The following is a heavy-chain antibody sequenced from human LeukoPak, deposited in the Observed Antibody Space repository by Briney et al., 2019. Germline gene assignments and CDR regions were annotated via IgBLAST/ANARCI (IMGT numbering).Heavy chain of an antibody. CDR1: GFTFSSYD. D-gene: IGHD2-8*01. CDR2: IRYGGSIK. V-gene: IGHV3-30*02. Sequence: PGGSLRLSCAASGFTFSSYDMHWVRQAPGKWLEWVAFIRYGGSIKYYADSVKGRFTISRDNSKDTLYLQMNSLKTEDTAVYYCTTDVLGVWRIDWFDPWGQGTLVTVSS. J-gene: IGHJ5*02. CDR3: TTDVLGVWRIDWFDP.